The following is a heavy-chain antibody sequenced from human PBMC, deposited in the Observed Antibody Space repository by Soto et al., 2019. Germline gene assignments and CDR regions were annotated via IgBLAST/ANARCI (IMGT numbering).Heavy chain of an antibody. D-gene: IGHD2-21*01. CDR2: ISGDGSFT. CDR1: GFTFSNYW. J-gene: IGHJ4*02. Sequence: GESLRISCGASGFTFSNYWMHWVRQAPGEGLVWVSRISGDGSFTRFADSVKGRFTISRDNAKNTMSLQMNSLRVDDTAVYYCARVGGGAGNFDYWGQGTLVTVSS. V-gene: IGHV3-74*01. CDR3: ARVGGGAGNFDY.